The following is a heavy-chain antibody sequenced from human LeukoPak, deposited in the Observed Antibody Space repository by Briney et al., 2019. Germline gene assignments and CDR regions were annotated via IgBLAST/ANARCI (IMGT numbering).Heavy chain of an antibody. D-gene: IGHD1-14*01. CDR3: ARCLSSNQIIDY. CDR2: ISSSSSYI. Sequence: GGSLRLSCAASGFTFSSYSMNWVRQAPGKGLDWVSSISSSSSYIYYADSVKGRFTISRDNAKNSLYLQMNSLRAEDTAVYYCARCLSSNQIIDYWGQGTLVTVSS. CDR1: GFTFSSYS. V-gene: IGHV3-21*01. J-gene: IGHJ4*02.